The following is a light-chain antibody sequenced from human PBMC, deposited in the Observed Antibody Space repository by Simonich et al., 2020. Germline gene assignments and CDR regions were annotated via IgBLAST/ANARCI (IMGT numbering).Light chain of an antibody. V-gene: IGLV2-14*02. J-gene: IGLJ2*01. CDR2: EGS. Sequence: QSALTQPASVSVSPGQSITISCTGTSSDVGSYNLVSWYQQHPGKAPKLMIYEGSKRPSGVSNRFSGSKSGNTASLTISGLQAEDEADYYCSSYTSSTHVVFGGGTKLTVL. CDR1: SSDVGSYNL. CDR3: SSYTSSTHVV.